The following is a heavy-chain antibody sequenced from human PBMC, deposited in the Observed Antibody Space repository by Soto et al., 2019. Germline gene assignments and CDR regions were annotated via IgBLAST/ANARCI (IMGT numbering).Heavy chain of an antibody. CDR2: IFVSSTTI. V-gene: IGHV3-48*04. CDR1: GFSFSSYS. Sequence: EVQLVESGGGLVQPGGSLRLSCVASGFSFSSYSMVWVRQAPGKGLEWIAYIFVSSTTIHYADSVKGRFTVSRDNTQNSLFLLMNSLRAEDTAIYYCARDKDCAFDDWGQGTQVIVSS. D-gene: IGHD2-21*02. CDR3: ARDKDCAFDD. J-gene: IGHJ4*02.